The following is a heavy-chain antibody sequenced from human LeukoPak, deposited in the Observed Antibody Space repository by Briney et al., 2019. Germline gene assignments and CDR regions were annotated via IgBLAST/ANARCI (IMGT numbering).Heavy chain of an antibody. CDR2: IYYSGST. V-gene: IGHV4-59*01. D-gene: IGHD6-19*01. Sequence: PSETLSLTCTVSGGSISSYYWSWIRQPPGKGLEWIGYIYYSGSTNYNPSLKSRVTISVDTSKNQFSLKLSSVTAADTAVYYCAREAEYSGGWYPWGQGTLVTVSS. CDR1: GGSISSYY. J-gene: IGHJ5*02. CDR3: AREAEYSGGWYP.